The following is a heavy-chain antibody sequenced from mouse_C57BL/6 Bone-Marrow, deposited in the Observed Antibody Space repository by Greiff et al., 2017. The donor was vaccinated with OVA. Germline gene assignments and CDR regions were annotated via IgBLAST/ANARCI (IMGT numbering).Heavy chain of an antibody. J-gene: IGHJ4*01. V-gene: IGHV5-9-1*02. D-gene: IGHD1-1*01. Sequence: EVQLVESGEGLVKPGGSLKLSCAASGFTFSSYAMSWVRQTPEKRLEWVAYISSGGDYIYYADTVKGRFTISRDNARNTLYLQMSSLKSEDTAMYYCTTFYYGSSYAMDYWGQVTSVTVSS. CDR1: GFTFSSYA. CDR2: ISSGGDYI. CDR3: TTFYYGSSYAMDY.